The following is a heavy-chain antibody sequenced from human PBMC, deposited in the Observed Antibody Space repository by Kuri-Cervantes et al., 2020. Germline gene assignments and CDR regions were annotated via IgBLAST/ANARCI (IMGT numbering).Heavy chain of an antibody. CDR3: ATVEHCSSTSCYTFDP. V-gene: IGHV1-2*04. D-gene: IGHD2-2*02. J-gene: IGHJ5*02. Sequence: ASVKVSCKASRYSFTDYPINWVRQAPGQGLEWMGWINPNSGGTNYAQKFQGWVTMTRDTSISTAYMELSSLRSEDTAVYYCATVEHCSSTSCYTFDPWGQGTLVTVSS. CDR1: RYSFTDYP. CDR2: INPNSGGT.